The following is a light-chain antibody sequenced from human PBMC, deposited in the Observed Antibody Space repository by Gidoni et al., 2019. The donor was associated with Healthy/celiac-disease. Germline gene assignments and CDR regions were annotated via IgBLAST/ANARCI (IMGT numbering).Light chain of an antibody. CDR3: QQYYSTPH. J-gene: IGKJ4*01. CDR2: WAS. Sequence: DIVMTQSPDSLAVSLGERATINCKSSQSVLYSSINKNYLAWYQQKPGQPPKLLIYWASTRESGVPDRFSGSGSGTDFTLTISSLQAEDVAVYYCQQYYSTPHFGGGTKVEIK. V-gene: IGKV4-1*01. CDR1: QSVLYSSINKNY.